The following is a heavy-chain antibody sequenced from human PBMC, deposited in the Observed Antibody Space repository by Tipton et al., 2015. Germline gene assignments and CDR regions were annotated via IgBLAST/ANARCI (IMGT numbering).Heavy chain of an antibody. CDR3: TKDHTNVHFDS. CDR1: GFNLDNYG. V-gene: IGHV3-21*01. D-gene: IGHD2-8*01. Sequence: SLRLSCAASGFNLDNYGMNWVRQAPGKWLEWVASIGSFRSYIYYADSLTGRFTISRDSAKKSLYLQMNDPRVEDTAVYYCTKDHTNVHFDSWGQGTLVTVSS. CDR2: IGSFRSYI. J-gene: IGHJ4*02.